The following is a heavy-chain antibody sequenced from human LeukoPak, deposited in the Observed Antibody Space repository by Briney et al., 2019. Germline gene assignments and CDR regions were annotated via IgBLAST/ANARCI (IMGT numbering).Heavy chain of an antibody. D-gene: IGHD1-26*01. CDR2: ISAYNGNT. J-gene: IGHJ3*02. CDR3: ARDQGRYSGSMMAFDI. CDR1: GYTFTSYG. V-gene: IGHV1-18*01. Sequence: GASVKVSCKASGYTFTSYGISWVRQAPGQGLDWMGWISAYNGNTNYAQKLQGRVTMTTDTSTSTAYMELRSLRSDDTAVYYCARDQGRYSGSMMAFDIWGQGTMVTVSS.